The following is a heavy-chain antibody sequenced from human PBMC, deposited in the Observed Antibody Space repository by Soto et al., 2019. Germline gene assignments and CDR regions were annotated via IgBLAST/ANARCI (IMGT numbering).Heavy chain of an antibody. V-gene: IGHV3-23*01. Sequence: GSLRLSCAVSGFICSSYDMSWVRQAPGKGLEWVSTILVGGSTHYEDSVKGRFTISRDTSKNTVYLQMNSLTAGDTAFYYCAKATATSGGVFEIYGQASTDTFSS. CDR2: ILVGGST. CDR3: AKATATSGGVFEI. J-gene: IGHJ3*02. CDR1: GFICSSYD. D-gene: IGHD3-16*01.